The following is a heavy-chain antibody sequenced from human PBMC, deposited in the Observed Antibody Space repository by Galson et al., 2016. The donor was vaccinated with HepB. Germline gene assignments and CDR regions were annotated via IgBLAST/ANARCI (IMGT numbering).Heavy chain of an antibody. CDR2: ITGRGGST. CDR3: AKLRVPITIFGVVIIGGWFDP. J-gene: IGHJ5*02. CDR1: GFTFTNYA. Sequence: SLRLSCAASGFTFTNYAMTWVRQAPGKGLEWVSAITGRGGSTYYADSVKVRFTISRDNSKNTLFLQMNSLRAEDTAVYYCAKLRVPITIFGVVIIGGWFDPWGQGTLVTVSS. D-gene: IGHD3-3*01. V-gene: IGHV3-23*01.